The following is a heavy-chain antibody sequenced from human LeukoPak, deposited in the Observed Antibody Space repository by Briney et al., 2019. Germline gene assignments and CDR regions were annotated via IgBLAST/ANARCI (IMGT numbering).Heavy chain of an antibody. CDR2: VKHSGST. D-gene: IGHD5-12*01. J-gene: IGHJ4*02. CDR3: ARVTGYDWESFYDY. CDR1: PYSISSGYY. V-gene: IGHV4-38-2*02. Sequence: SETLSLTCTVSPYSISSGYYWGWIRQPPGKGLEWIGEVKHSGSTSYTPSLKSRVTISVDTSKNQFSLKLRSVTAADTAVYYCARVTGYDWESFYDYWGQGILVTVSS.